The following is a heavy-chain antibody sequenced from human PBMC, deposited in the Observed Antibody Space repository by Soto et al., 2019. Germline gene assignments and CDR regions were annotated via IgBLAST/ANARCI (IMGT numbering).Heavy chain of an antibody. D-gene: IGHD4-17*01. J-gene: IGHJ4*02. CDR3: ARSTVAVTPFYSDY. CDR2: IRNKVNSYTT. CDR1: GFTFSDHY. Sequence: GGSLRLSCAGSGFTFSDHYMDWVRQAPGKGLEWAGRIRNKVNSYTTEYAASVKGRFAISRDDSKNSLFLQMNSLKIEGTAVYFCARSTVAVTPFYSDYWGRGTLVTVSS. V-gene: IGHV3-72*01.